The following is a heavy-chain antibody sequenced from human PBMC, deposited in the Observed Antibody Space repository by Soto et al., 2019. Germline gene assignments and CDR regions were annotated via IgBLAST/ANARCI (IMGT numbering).Heavy chain of an antibody. CDR2: IHPSGDT. CDR1: GYKFTTYF. J-gene: IGHJ1*01. Sequence: QVQLVQSGAEVKKPGASVKVACKASGYKFTTYFIHWVRQAPGQGLEWMGMIHPSGDTGYGQKFRGRVTMPIDTSTTTAYMELRNLTSEDTAIYFSVRGYCTTTPCSGDFQHWGQGTLVTASS. D-gene: IGHD2-8*01. CDR3: VRGYCTTTPCSGDFQH. V-gene: IGHV1-46*01.